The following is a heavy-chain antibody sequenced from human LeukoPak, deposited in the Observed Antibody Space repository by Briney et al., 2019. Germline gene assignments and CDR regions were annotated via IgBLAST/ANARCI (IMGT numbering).Heavy chain of an antibody. CDR2: IYSAGDT. J-gene: IGHJ5*02. CDR1: GFTVSSNF. D-gene: IGHD6-19*01. CDR3: ARDYCTTSSCSTRWFDP. V-gene: IGHV3-66*02. Sequence: GGSLRLSCAASGFTVSSNFMSWVRQTPGKGLEWVSVIYSAGDTYYADSVKDRFTISRDNFKNTVYLQMSSLRADDTAVYYCARDYCTTSSCSTRWFDPWGQGTLVTVSS.